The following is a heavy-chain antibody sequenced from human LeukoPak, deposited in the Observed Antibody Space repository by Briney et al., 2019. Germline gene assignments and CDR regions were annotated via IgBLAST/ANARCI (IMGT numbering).Heavy chain of an antibody. Sequence: GGSLRLSCAASGFTFSSYAMSWVRQAPGKGLEWVSAISGSGGSTYYADSVKGRFTISRDNSKNTLYLQMNSLKTEDTAVYYCRGQWLADNWFDPWGQGPLFTASP. CDR2: ISGSGGST. J-gene: IGHJ5*02. CDR3: RGQWLADNWFDP. CDR1: GFTFSSYA. V-gene: IGHV3-23*01. D-gene: IGHD6-19*01.